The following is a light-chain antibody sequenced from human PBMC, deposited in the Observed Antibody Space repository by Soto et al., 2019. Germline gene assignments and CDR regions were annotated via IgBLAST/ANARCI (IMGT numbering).Light chain of an antibody. J-gene: IGKJ4*01. CDR3: QQYNSYPLT. CDR1: QSISSW. CDR2: KAS. V-gene: IGKV1-5*03. Sequence: DILMTQSPSTLSASVGDRVTITCRASQSISSWLAWYQQKPGKAPNLLIYKASSLESGVPSRFSGSGSGTEVTLTISSLQPDDFATYYCQQYNSYPLTFGGGTKVEIK.